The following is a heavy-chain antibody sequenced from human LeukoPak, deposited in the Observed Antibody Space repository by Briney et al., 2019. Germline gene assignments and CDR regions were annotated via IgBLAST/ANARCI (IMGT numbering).Heavy chain of an antibody. J-gene: IGHJ4*02. V-gene: IGHV3-7*01. CDR3: ARDKVGGSMAGSNFDY. CDR2: IKQDGSEK. D-gene: IGHD6-19*01. CDR1: GFTFSSYW. Sequence: PGGSLRLSCAASGFTFSSYWMSGVRQAPGKGLEGVAHIKQDGSEKNYVDSVKGRFTISRDNAKNSLFLQMHSLRGEDTAVYYCARDKVGGSMAGSNFDYWGQGTLVTVSS.